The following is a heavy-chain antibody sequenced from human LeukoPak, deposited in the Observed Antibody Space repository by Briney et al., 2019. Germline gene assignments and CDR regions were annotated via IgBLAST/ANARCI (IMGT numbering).Heavy chain of an antibody. CDR1: GYSFTSYW. Sequence: GESLKISCKGSGYSFTSYWIGWVRQMPGKGLEWMGIIYPGDSDTRYSPSFQGQVTISADKSISTAYLQWSSLKASDTAMYYCARRYGAVAGTLGSVYWFDPWGQGTLVTVSS. CDR2: IYPGDSDT. V-gene: IGHV5-51*01. CDR3: ARRYGAVAGTLGSVYWFDP. J-gene: IGHJ5*02. D-gene: IGHD6-19*01.